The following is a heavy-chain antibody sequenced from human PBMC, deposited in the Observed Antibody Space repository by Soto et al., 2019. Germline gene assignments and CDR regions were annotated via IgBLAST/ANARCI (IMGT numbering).Heavy chain of an antibody. CDR1: GYTFTSYA. Sequence: GASVKVSCKASGYTFTSYAMHWARQAPGQRLESMGWINAGNGNTKYSQKFQGRVTITRDTSASTAYMELSSLRSEDTAVYYCARENSSYYDSSGYYPHDAFDIWGQGTMVTVSS. D-gene: IGHD3-22*01. J-gene: IGHJ3*02. V-gene: IGHV1-3*01. CDR2: INAGNGNT. CDR3: ARENSSYYDSSGYYPHDAFDI.